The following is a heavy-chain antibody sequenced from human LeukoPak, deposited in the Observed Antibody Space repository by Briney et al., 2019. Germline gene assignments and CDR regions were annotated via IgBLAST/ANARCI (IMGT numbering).Heavy chain of an antibody. V-gene: IGHV1-24*01. CDR1: GYTLTELS. Sequence: GASVKVSCKVSGYTLTELSMHWVRQAPGKGLEWMGGFGPEDGETIYAQKFQGRVTMTEDTSTDTAYMELSSLRSEDTAVYYCATDLDIAVAGTIFDYWGQGTLVTVSS. D-gene: IGHD6-19*01. J-gene: IGHJ4*02. CDR3: ATDLDIAVAGTIFDY. CDR2: FGPEDGET.